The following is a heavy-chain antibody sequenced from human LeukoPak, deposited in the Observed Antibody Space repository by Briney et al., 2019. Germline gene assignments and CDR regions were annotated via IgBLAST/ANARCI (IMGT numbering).Heavy chain of an antibody. V-gene: IGHV4-31*03. CDR1: GGSISSGGYY. J-gene: IGHJ4*02. Sequence: SETLSLTCTVSGGSISSGGYYWSWIRQHPGKGLEWIGYIYYSGSAYYNPSLKSRVTISVDTSKNQFSLKLSSVTAADTAVYYCARSLGVATIYPLDYWGQGTLVTVFS. D-gene: IGHD5-12*01. CDR3: ARSLGVATIYPLDY. CDR2: IYYSGSA.